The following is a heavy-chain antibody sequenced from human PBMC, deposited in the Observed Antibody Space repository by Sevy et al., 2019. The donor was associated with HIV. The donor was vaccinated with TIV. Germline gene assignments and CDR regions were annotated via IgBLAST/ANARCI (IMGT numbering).Heavy chain of an antibody. CDR3: AIRAAAAIYWFDS. V-gene: IGHV4-34*01. D-gene: IGHD6-13*01. CDR1: GGSFSGYY. Sequence: SETLSLTCAVYGGSFSGYYWSWIRQPPGKGLEWIGEINHSGSTNYNPSLKSRVTISVDTSKNQFSLKLSSVTAADTAVYYCAIRAAAAIYWFDSWGQGTLVTVSS. J-gene: IGHJ5*01. CDR2: INHSGST.